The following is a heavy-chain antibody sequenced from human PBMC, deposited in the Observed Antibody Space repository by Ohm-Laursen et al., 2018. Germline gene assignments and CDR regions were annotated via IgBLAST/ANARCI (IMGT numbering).Heavy chain of an antibody. CDR2: LIPIFGTA. V-gene: IGHV1-69*06. CDR1: GGTFSSYT. D-gene: IGHD3-22*01. CDR3: ARNSSGYLDY. J-gene: IGHJ4*02. Sequence: SVKVSCKASGGTFSSYTISWVRQAPGQGLEWMGGLIPIFGTADYAQKFQGRVTITADKSTSTAYMELSSLRSEDTAVYYCARNSSGYLDYWGQGTLVTVSS.